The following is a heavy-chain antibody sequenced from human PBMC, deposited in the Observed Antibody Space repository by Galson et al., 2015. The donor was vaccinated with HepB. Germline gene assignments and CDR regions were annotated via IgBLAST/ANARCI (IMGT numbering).Heavy chain of an antibody. V-gene: IGHV1-18*01. D-gene: IGHD2-2*01. CDR3: ARPGYCSTSSCPFHFYFAKDV. Sequence: SVKVSCKASGYTFTMYGINWVRQAPGQGLEWMGWISGYNGNTNYAQKFQGRVTMTTDTPTSTAYMELRSLRSDDTAVYYCARPGYCSTSSCPFHFYFAKDVWGQGTTVTVSS. J-gene: IGHJ6*02. CDR1: GYTFTMYG. CDR2: ISGYNGNT.